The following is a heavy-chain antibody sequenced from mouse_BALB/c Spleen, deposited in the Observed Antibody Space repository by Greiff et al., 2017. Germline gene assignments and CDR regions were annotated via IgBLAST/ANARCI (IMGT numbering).Heavy chain of an antibody. J-gene: IGHJ3*01. CDR3: ARAMITLAY. CDR2: IWAGGST. Sequence: QVQLKESGPGLVAPSQSLSITCTVSGFSLTSYGVHWVRQPPGKGLEWLGVIWAGGSTNYNSALMSRLSISKDNSKSQVFLKMNSLQTDDTAMYYCARAMITLAYWGQGTLVTVSA. D-gene: IGHD2-4*01. CDR1: GFSLTSYG. V-gene: IGHV2-9*02.